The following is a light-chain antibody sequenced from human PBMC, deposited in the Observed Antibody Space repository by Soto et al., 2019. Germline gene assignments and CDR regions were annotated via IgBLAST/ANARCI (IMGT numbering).Light chain of an antibody. CDR1: QSVSSN. J-gene: IGKJ4*01. CDR3: LPEYTYPRT. CDR2: GAS. Sequence: IVMTTSPATLSVSPVERSNLSCMASQSVSSNLAWYPQKPGQAPRLLIYGASTRATGIPARFSGSGSGTDGTLTITSLQPEEGAIDYGLPEYTYPRTVGGGTQVDIK. V-gene: IGKV3-15*01.